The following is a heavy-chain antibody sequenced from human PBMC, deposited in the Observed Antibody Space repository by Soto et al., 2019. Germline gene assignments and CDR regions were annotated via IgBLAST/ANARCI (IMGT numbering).Heavy chain of an antibody. Sequence: PSETLSLTCAVSGGSISSSNWWCGVRQPPGKGLEWIGEIYHSGSTNYNPSLKSRVTISVDKSKNQFSLKLSSVTAADTAVYYCARSFKSRSHYYYYGMDVWGQGTTVTVSS. CDR3: ARSFKSRSHYYYYGMDV. V-gene: IGHV4-4*02. J-gene: IGHJ6*02. CDR1: GGSISSSNW. CDR2: IYHSGST.